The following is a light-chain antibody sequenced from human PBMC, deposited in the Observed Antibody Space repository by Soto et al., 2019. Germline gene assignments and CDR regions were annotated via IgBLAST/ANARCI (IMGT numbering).Light chain of an antibody. V-gene: IGKV1-33*01. CDR1: QDIRTY. CDR2: DAS. CDR3: QQYENLPT. J-gene: IGKJ5*01. Sequence: DIQMTQSPSSLSASVGDRVTITCQASQDIRTYFNWYQQKPGKAPKLLIFDASTLETGVPSRFSGSGSGTVFTFTISSLQPEDIATYYCQQYENLPTFGQGTRLEIK.